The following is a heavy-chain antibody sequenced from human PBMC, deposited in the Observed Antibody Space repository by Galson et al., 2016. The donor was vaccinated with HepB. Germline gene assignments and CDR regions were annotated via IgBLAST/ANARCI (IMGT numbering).Heavy chain of an antibody. CDR2: TYSGGGT. D-gene: IGHD1-26*01. CDR1: GFTFSHYA. CDR3: ARGGNYGYT. V-gene: IGHV3-53*01. Sequence: SLRLSCAASGFTFSHYAMAWVRQAPGKGLEWVSPTYSGGGTHYVDSVKGRFIISRDNSKNTLYLQMNSLRVEDTAVYYCARGGNYGYTWGLGTLVTVSS. J-gene: IGHJ4*02.